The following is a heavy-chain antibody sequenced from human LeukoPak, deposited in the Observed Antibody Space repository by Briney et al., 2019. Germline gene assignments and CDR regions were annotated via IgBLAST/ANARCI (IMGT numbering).Heavy chain of an antibody. Sequence: GGSLRLSCAASGFTFSNYGMHWVRQAPGKGLEWVAVIWYDGTNKFYADSVKGRFTISRDNSRSTLYLQMDTLRAEDTAVYYCAKGDGSNNYYMDVWGRGTTVTVSS. V-gene: IGHV3-33*06. CDR1: GFTFSNYG. D-gene: IGHD3-10*01. J-gene: IGHJ6*03. CDR2: IWYDGTNK. CDR3: AKGDGSNNYYMDV.